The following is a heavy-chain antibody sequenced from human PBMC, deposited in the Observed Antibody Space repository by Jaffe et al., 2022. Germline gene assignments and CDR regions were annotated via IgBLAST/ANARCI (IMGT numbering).Heavy chain of an antibody. D-gene: IGHD3-10*01. CDR2: IRYDGSNK. J-gene: IGHJ4*02. CDR1: GFTFSSYG. V-gene: IGHV3-30*02. CDR3: AKDGKGWFGELSHFDY. Sequence: QVQLVESGGGVVQPGGSLRLSCAASGFTFSSYGMHWVRQAPGKGLEWVAFIRYDGSNKYYADSVKGRFTISRDNSKNTLYLQMNSLRAEDTAVYYCAKDGKGWFGELSHFDYWGQGTLVTVSS.